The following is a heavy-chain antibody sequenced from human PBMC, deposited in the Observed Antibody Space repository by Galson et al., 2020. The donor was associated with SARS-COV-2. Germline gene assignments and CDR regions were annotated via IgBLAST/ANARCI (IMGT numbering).Heavy chain of an antibody. CDR3: ASDLVLYYYYGMDV. J-gene: IGHJ6*02. Sequence: QAGGSLRLSCAASGFTFSSYGMHWVRQAPGKGLEWVAVIWYDGSNKYYADSVKGRFTISRDNSKNTLYLQMNSLRAEDTAVYYCASDLVLYYYYGMDVWCQWTTVTVSS. D-gene: IGHD2-8*02. V-gene: IGHV3-33*01. CDR1: GFTFSSYG. CDR2: IWYDGSNK.